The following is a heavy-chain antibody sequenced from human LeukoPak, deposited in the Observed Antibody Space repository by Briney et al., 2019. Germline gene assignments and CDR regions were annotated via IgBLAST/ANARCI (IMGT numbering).Heavy chain of an antibody. V-gene: IGHV1-69*13. Sequence: GASVKVSCKASGYTFTSYFMHWVRQAPGQGLEWMGGIIPIFGTANYAQKFQGRVTITADESTSTAYMELSSLRSEDTAVYYCAREYCTNGVCYNDYWGQGTLVTVSS. CDR2: IIPIFGTA. D-gene: IGHD2-8*01. J-gene: IGHJ4*02. CDR1: GYTFTSYF. CDR3: AREYCTNGVCYNDY.